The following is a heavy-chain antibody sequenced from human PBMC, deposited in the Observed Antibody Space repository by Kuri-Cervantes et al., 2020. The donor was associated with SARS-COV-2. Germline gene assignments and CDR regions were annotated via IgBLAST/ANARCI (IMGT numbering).Heavy chain of an antibody. CDR2: ISGSGGST. J-gene: IGHJ4*02. Sequence: GESLKISCAASGFTFSSYAMSWVRQAPGKGLEWVSAISGSGGSTYYADSVKGRFTISRDNSKNTLYLQMNSLRAEDTAVYYCAKEARVTGTTGGGSDYWGQGTLVTVSS. D-gene: IGHD1-7*01. CDR3: AKEARVTGTTGGGSDY. V-gene: IGHV3-23*01. CDR1: GFTFSSYA.